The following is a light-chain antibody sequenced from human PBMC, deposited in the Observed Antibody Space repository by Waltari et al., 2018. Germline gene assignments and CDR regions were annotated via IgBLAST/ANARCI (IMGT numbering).Light chain of an antibody. CDR1: QSVRGS. J-gene: IGKJ4*01. CDR2: DTS. V-gene: IGKV3-11*01. CDR3: QQRSNWPPLT. Sequence: EIVLTQSPAILSLSPGERATLSCRASQSVRGSLAWYQQRPGQAPRLLIYDTSDRATGVPARFSGSGSGTDFTLTISSLEPEDFAVYFCQQRSNWPPLTFGGGTKVEVK.